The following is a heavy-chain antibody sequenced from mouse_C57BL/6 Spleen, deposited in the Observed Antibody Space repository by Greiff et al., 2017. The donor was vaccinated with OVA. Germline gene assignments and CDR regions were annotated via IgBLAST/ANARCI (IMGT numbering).Heavy chain of an antibody. J-gene: IGHJ2*01. Sequence: QVQLQQSGAELVMPGASVKLSCKASGYTFTSYWMHWVKQRPGQGLEWIGEIDPSDSYTNYNQKFKGKSTLTVDKSSSTAYMQLSSLTSEDSAVYYCARDYGSSYRYYFDYWGQGTTLTVSS. CDR1: GYTFTSYW. CDR2: IDPSDSYT. V-gene: IGHV1-69*01. D-gene: IGHD1-1*01. CDR3: ARDYGSSYRYYFDY.